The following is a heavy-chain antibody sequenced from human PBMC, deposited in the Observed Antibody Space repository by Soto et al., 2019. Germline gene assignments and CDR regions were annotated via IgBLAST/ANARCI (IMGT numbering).Heavy chain of an antibody. CDR1: GFSLSTNGVG. CDR3: THSTDTSMALDY. V-gene: IGHV2-5*02. D-gene: IGHD5-18*01. CDR2: IYWDDDK. Sequence: SGPTLVNPTQTLTLTCTFSGFSLSTNGVGVGWVRQPPGKALEWLALIYWDDDKRYRASLKSRLTITKDTSKNQVVLTMTNMDPVDTATYYCTHSTDTSMALDYWGQGTLVTV. J-gene: IGHJ4*02.